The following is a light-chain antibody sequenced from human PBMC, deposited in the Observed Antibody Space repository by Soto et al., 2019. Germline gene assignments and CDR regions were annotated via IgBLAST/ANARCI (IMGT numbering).Light chain of an antibody. CDR1: SSNIGSNT. J-gene: IGLJ2*01. V-gene: IGLV1-44*01. Sequence: QSVLTQPPSASGTPGQRVTISCSGSSSNIGSNTVNWYQQLPGTATKLLIYSNNQQPSGVPDRFSGSKSGPSASLAISGLQSEDEADYYCAAWDDSLNGPVFGGGTKLTVL. CDR3: AAWDDSLNGPV. CDR2: SNN.